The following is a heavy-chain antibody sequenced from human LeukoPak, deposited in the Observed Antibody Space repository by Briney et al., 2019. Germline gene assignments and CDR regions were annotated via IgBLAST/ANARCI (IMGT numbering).Heavy chain of an antibody. CDR2: FDPEDGET. CDR1: GYTLTELS. Sequence: RASVKVSCKVSGYTLTELSMHWVRQAPGKGLEWMGGFDPEDGETIYAQKFQGRVTMTEDTSTDTAYMELSSLRSEDTAVYYCATGRYYYGTGSSYGVSWFDPWGQGTLVTVSS. D-gene: IGHD3-10*01. CDR3: ATGRYYYGTGSSYGVSWFDP. V-gene: IGHV1-24*01. J-gene: IGHJ5*02.